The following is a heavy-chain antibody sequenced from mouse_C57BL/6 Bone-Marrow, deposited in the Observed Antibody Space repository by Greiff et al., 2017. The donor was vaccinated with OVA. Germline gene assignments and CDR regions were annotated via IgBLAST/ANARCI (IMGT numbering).Heavy chain of an antibody. CDR3: ARGLRLREAWFAY. D-gene: IGHD3-2*02. CDR2: INPSNGGT. J-gene: IGHJ3*01. Sequence: VQLQQSGTELVKPGASVKLSCKASGYTFTSYWMHWVKQRPGQGLEWIGNINPSNGGTNYNEKFKSKATLTVDKSSSTAYMQLSSLTSEDSAVYYCARGLRLREAWFAYWGQGTLVTVSA. CDR1: GYTFTSYW. V-gene: IGHV1-53*01.